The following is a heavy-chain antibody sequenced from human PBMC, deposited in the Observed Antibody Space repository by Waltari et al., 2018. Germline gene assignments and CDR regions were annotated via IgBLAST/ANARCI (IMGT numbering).Heavy chain of an antibody. Sequence: EVQLLESGGGLVQPGGSLRLSCAASGFTFSSYAMTWVRQAPGKGLEWDPAISGSGGSTYYADSVKGRFTISRDNSKNTLYLQMNSLRAEDTAVYYCAKANRWGITMIVVSKLWQYYFDYWGQGTLVTVSS. CDR3: AKANRWGITMIVVSKLWQYYFDY. V-gene: IGHV3-23*01. D-gene: IGHD3-22*01. CDR1: GFTFSSYA. CDR2: ISGSGGST. J-gene: IGHJ4*02.